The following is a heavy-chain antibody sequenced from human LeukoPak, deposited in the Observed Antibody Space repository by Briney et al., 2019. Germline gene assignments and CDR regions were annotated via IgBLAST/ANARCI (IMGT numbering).Heavy chain of an antibody. CDR1: GDSVSSNSAA. D-gene: IGHD5-18*01. CDR2: TYYRSKWYN. J-gene: IGHJ3*02. V-gene: IGHV6-1*01. CDR3: ARERIQLWEIHDAFDI. Sequence: SQTLSLTCAISGDSVSSNSAAWNWIRQSPSRGLEWLGRTYYRSKWYNDYAVSVKSRITINPDTSKNQFSLQLNSVTPEDAAVYYCARERIQLWEIHDAFDIWGQGTMVTVSS.